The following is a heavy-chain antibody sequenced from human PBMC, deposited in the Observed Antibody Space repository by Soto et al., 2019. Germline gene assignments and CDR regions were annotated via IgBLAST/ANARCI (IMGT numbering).Heavy chain of an antibody. J-gene: IGHJ4*02. CDR3: ARIGYSSSSLDY. D-gene: IGHD6-6*01. CDR2: IKQDGGQK. Sequence: PWVSLRLSCAASGFIFRNYCMSWVRQAPGKGLEWVANIKQDGGQKYYVDSVKGRFTISRDNARNSVYLQINSLRAEDTAMYYCARIGYSSSSLDYWGLGTLVTVSS. V-gene: IGHV3-7*03. CDR1: GFIFRNYC.